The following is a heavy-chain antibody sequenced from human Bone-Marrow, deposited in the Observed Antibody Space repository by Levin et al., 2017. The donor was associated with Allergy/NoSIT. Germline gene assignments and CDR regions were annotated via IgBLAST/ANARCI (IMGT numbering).Heavy chain of an antibody. Sequence: MASETLSLTCDVYGGSFSGDYWSWIRQSPGEGLQWIGAIFESGTTLYNPSLKSRVTISRDTSKNQISLKLTYVTAADTAIYYCARGRRDGYSNYWYFDLWGRGTLVTVSS. D-gene: IGHD5-24*01. CDR3: ARGRRDGYSNYWYFDL. CDR2: IFESGTT. J-gene: IGHJ2*01. CDR1: GGSFSGDY. V-gene: IGHV4-34*01.